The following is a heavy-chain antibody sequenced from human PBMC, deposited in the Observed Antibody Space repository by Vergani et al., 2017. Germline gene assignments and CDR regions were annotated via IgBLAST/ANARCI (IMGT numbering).Heavy chain of an antibody. V-gene: IGHV3-30*03. D-gene: IGHD5-12*01. CDR1: GFTFSSYG. J-gene: IGHJ4*02. Sequence: QVQLVESGGGLVKPGGSLRLSCAASGFTFSSYGMHWVRQAPGKGLEWVAVISYDGSNKYYADSVKGRFTISRDNSKNTLYLQMNSLRAEDTAVYYCARDKRVATFFDYWGQGTLVTVSS. CDR3: ARDKRVATFFDY. CDR2: ISYDGSNK.